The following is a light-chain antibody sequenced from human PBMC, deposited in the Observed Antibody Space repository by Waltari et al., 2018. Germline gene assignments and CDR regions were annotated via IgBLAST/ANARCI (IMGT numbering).Light chain of an antibody. Sequence: QSALTQPRSVSGSPGQSVTISCTGHTRDGGGYHYFSWYQQHPGKVPKLMIYDVSERPSGVPDRFSGSKSGYTASLTISGIQAEDEAAYYCCSYAGSYTYVFGAGTEVTVL. V-gene: IGLV2-11*02. CDR3: CSYAGSYTYV. J-gene: IGLJ1*01. CDR1: TRDGGGYHY. CDR2: DVS.